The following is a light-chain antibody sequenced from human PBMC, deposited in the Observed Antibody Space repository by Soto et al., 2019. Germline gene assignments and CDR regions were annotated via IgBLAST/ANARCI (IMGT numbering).Light chain of an antibody. J-gene: IGKJ4*01. CDR1: QSVSSNY. CDR3: QQYGGSPRVT. Sequence: EIVLTQSPGTLSLSPGERATLSCRASQSVSSNYLAWYQQKPGQAPRLLIYGASSRATGIPDRFSGSGSGTDFTITISRLEPEDFAVYYCQQYGGSPRVTFGGGTKVE. V-gene: IGKV3-20*01. CDR2: GAS.